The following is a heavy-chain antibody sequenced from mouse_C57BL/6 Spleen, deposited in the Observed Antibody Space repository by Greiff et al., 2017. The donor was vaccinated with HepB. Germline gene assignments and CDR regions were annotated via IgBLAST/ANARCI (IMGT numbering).Heavy chain of an antibody. CDR1: GYTFTDYE. J-gene: IGHJ2*01. CDR3: TGGNYVLDY. D-gene: IGHD2-1*01. V-gene: IGHV1-15*01. Sequence: VQLQQSGAELVRPGASVTLSCMASGYTFTDYEMHWVKQTPVHGLEWIGAIDPETGGTAYNQKFKGKAILTADKSSSTAYMELRSLTSEDSAVYYCTGGNYVLDYWGQGTTLTVSS. CDR2: IDPETGGT.